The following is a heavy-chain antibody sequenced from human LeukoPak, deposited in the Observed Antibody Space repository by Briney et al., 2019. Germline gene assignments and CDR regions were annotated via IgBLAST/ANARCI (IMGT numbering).Heavy chain of an antibody. CDR2: IWYDGSNK. D-gene: IGHD3-3*01. J-gene: IGHJ6*02. Sequence: GRSLRLSCAASGFTFSSYGMHWVRQAPGKGLEWVAVIWYDGSNKYYADSVKGRFTISRDNSKNTLCLQMNSLRAEDTAVYYCARDYGIFGGYYYYGMDVWGQGTTVTVSS. CDR1: GFTFSSYG. V-gene: IGHV3-33*01. CDR3: ARDYGIFGGYYYYGMDV.